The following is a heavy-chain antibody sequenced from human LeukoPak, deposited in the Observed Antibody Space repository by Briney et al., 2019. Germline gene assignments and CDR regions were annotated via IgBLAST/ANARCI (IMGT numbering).Heavy chain of an antibody. D-gene: IGHD3-10*01. CDR1: GGSISSGDYY. Sequence: SETLSLTCTVSGGSISSGDYYWSWIRQHPGKGLEWIGYIYYSGSAYYNPSLKSRVTISVDTSKNQFSLKLSSVTAADTAVYYCARDPAGYYYGSGSYYPNRRFDYWGQGTLVTVSS. J-gene: IGHJ4*02. V-gene: IGHV4-31*03. CDR2: IYYSGSA. CDR3: ARDPAGYYYGSGSYYPNRRFDY.